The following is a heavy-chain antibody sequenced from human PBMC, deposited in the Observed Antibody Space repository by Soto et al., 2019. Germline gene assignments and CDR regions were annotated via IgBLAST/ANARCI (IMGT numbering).Heavy chain of an antibody. CDR2: IYPGDSDT. D-gene: IGHD5-18*01. CDR1: GYSFTSYW. CDR3: ARQLSTGTAMVPNYYYYYGMDV. Sequence: GESLKISCKGSGYSFTSYWIGWVRQMPGKGLEWMGIIYPGDSDTRYSPSFQGQVTISADKSISTAYLQWSSLKASDTAMYYCARQLSTGTAMVPNYYYYYGMDVWGQGTTVTVSS. V-gene: IGHV5-51*01. J-gene: IGHJ6*02.